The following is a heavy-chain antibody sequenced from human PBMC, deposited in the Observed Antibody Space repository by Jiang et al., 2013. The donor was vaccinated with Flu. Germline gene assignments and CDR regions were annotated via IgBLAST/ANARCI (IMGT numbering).Heavy chain of an antibody. CDR3: ARARMRVLTTITYYFDS. J-gene: IGHJ4*02. CDR1: GASISNSNFY. D-gene: IGHD2-21*02. Sequence: GLVKPSETLSLTCTISGASISNSNFYWGWVRQPPGKGLEWIGSIHYTGSTYYNPSLKSRVTISVDTSKNQFSLRLSSVTAADTAVYYCARARMRVLTTITYYFDSWGLGTLVTVSS. V-gene: IGHV4-39*07. CDR2: IHYTGST.